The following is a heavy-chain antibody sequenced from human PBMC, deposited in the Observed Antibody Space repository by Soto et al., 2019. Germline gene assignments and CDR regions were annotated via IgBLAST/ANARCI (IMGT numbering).Heavy chain of an antibody. J-gene: IGHJ3*02. CDR1: GGSFSGYY. CDR3: ARRPMVGPVAENAFDI. CDR2: INHSGST. D-gene: IGHD6-19*01. Sequence: SETLSLTCAVYGGSFSGYYWSWIRQPPGKGLEWIGEINHSGSTNYNPSLKSRVTISVDTSRNQFSLKLSSVTAADTAYYFCARRPMVGPVAENAFDIWGQGTRVTVSS. V-gene: IGHV4-34*01.